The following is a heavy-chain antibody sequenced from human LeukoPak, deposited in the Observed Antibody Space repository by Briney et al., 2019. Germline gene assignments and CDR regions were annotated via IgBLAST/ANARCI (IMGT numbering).Heavy chain of an antibody. CDR2: IYTSGSS. CDR1: GGSISSYY. J-gene: IGHJ4*02. V-gene: IGHV4-4*09. Sequence: SETLSLTCTVSGGSISSYYWSWIRQPPGKGLEWIGYIYTSGSSNYNPSLKSRVTISVDTSKNQFSLKLSSVTAADTAVYYCARAPMVRGVVDDYWGQGTLVTVSS. CDR3: ARAPMVRGVVDDY. D-gene: IGHD3-10*01.